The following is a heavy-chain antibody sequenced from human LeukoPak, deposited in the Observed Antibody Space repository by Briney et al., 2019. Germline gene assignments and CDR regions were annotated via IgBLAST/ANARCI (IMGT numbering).Heavy chain of an antibody. D-gene: IGHD1-26*01. CDR2: IYTSGST. CDR1: GGSISSGSYY. J-gene: IGHJ3*02. Sequence: PSETLSLTCTVSGGSISSGSYYWSWIRQPAGKGLEWIGRIYTSGSTNYNPSLKSRVTISVDTSKNQFSLKLSSVTAADTAVYYCAGGSYEIDAFDIWGQGTMVTVSS. CDR3: AGGSYEIDAFDI. V-gene: IGHV4-61*02.